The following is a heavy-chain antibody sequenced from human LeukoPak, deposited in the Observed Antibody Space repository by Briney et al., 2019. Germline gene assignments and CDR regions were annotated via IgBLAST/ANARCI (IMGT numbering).Heavy chain of an antibody. V-gene: IGHV4-59*01. J-gene: IGHJ1*01. Sequence: PSETLSLTCTVSGGSISSYYWSWVRQPPGKGLEWIGYIYYSGSTNYNPSLKSRVTISVDTSKNQTSLKLSSVTAADTAVYYCVRSSWFVSDFQYWGQGTLVTVSS. D-gene: IGHD6-13*01. CDR3: VRSSWFVSDFQY. CDR2: IYYSGST. CDR1: GGSISSYY.